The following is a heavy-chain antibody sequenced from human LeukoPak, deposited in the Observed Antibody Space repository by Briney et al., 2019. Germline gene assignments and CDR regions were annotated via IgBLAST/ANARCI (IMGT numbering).Heavy chain of an antibody. Sequence: PSETLSLICTVSGGSISSSSYYWSWIRQPAGKGLEWIGRIYTSGSTNYNPSLKSRVTISVDTSKNQFSLKLSSVTAADTAVYYCASGIQLFNLDYWGQGTLVTVSS. CDR2: IYTSGST. V-gene: IGHV4-61*02. CDR3: ASGIQLFNLDY. CDR1: GGSISSSSYY. J-gene: IGHJ4*02. D-gene: IGHD5-18*01.